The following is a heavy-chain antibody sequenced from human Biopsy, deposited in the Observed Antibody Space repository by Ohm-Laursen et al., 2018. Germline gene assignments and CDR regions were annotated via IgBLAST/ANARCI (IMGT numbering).Heavy chain of an antibody. CDR2: VYNGGIT. V-gene: IGHV4-59*01. J-gene: IGHJ5*02. D-gene: IGHD3-3*01. Sequence: SVTLSLTCSVSGGSIISYYWTWIRQPPGKGLEWIGHVYNGGITKYNPSLKSRVTISKDTSKNQFSLQVNSVTAADTAVYYCARTPRDSFWSGSYKRGLWFDPWGQGTLVIVSS. CDR3: ARTPRDSFWSGSYKRGLWFDP. CDR1: GGSIISYY.